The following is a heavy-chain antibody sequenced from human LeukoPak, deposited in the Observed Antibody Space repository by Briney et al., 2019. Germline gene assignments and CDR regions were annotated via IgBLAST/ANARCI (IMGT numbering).Heavy chain of an antibody. V-gene: IGHV3-30*18. J-gene: IGHJ4*02. CDR2: ISYDGSNK. D-gene: IGHD5-18*01. CDR1: GFTFSSYG. CDR3: AKGRGIQLWLVSDY. Sequence: PGGSLRPPCAASGFTFSSYGMHWVRQAPGKGLEWVAVISYDGSNKYYADSVKGRFTISRDNSKNTLYLQMNSLRAEDTAVYYCAKGRGIQLWLVSDYWGQGTLVTVSS.